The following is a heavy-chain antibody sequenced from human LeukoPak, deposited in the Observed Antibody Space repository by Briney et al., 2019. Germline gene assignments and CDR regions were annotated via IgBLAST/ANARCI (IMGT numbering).Heavy chain of an antibody. CDR3: AKLAKLGKAHYFDH. J-gene: IGHJ4*02. CDR2: ISVTGRI. CDR1: GDSISGDF. Sequence: SETLSLTCTVSGDSISGDFWSWIRQPPGKGLDFIGYISVTGRINYNPSLKSRVSISTDTSKNRFSLKVHSVTAADTALYYCAKLAKLGKAHYFDHWGQGTPVTVSS. D-gene: IGHD1-1*01. V-gene: IGHV4-59*12.